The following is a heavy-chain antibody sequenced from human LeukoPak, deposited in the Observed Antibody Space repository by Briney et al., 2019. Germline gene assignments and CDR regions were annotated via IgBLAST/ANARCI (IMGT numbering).Heavy chain of an antibody. CDR3: AKNPGRSGYYSSIDY. J-gene: IGHJ4*02. V-gene: IGHV3-64*01. CDR2: INSNGGST. D-gene: IGHD3-22*01. Sequence: PGGSLRLSCAASGFTFSSYAMHWVRQAPGKGLEYVSGINSNGGSTYYTNSVKGRFTISRDNSKNTLYLQMNSLRAEDTAVYYCAKNPGRSGYYSSIDYWGQGTLVTVSS. CDR1: GFTFSSYA.